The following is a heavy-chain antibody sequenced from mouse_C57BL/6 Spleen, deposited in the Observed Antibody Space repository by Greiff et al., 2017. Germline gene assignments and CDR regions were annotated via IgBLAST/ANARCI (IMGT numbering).Heavy chain of an antibody. CDR3: TTDPDYYGSSYWYFDV. J-gene: IGHJ1*03. D-gene: IGHD1-1*01. V-gene: IGHV14-1*01. CDR2: IDPEDGDT. Sequence: VQLQQSGAELVRPGASVKLSCTASGFNIKDYYMHWVKQRPEQGLEWIGRIDPEDGDTEYAPKFQGKATMTADTSSNTAYLQLSSLTSEDTAVYYCTTDPDYYGSSYWYFDVWGTGTTVTVSS. CDR1: GFNIKDYY.